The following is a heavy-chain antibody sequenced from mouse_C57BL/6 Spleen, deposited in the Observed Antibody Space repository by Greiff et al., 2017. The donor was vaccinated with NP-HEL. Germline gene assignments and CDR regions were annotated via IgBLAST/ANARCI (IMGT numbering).Heavy chain of an antibody. D-gene: IGHD1-1*01. V-gene: IGHV1-82*01. CDR1: GYAFSSSW. CDR3: ASKYYARDYYAMDY. Sequence: QVQLQQSGPELVKPGASVKISCKASGYAFSSSWMNWVKQRPGKGLEWIGRIYPGDGDTNYNGKFKGKATLTADKSSSTAYMQLSSLTSEDSAVDYCASKYYARDYYAMDYWGQGTSVTVSS. J-gene: IGHJ4*01. CDR2: IYPGDGDT.